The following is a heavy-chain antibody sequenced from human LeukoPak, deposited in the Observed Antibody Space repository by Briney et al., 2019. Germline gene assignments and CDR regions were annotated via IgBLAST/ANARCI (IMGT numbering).Heavy chain of an antibody. J-gene: IGHJ4*02. V-gene: IGHV3-23*01. CDR3: AKAPGGSGSGDY. CDR2: ISGSGGST. D-gene: IGHD3-10*01. Sequence: GGSLRLSCAASGFTFSSYAMSWVRQAPGKGLEWVSAISGSGGSTYYADSVKGRFTISRDNSKNTLYLQMNSLRAEDTAVYYRAKAPGGSGSGDYWGQGTLVTVSS. CDR1: GFTFSSYA.